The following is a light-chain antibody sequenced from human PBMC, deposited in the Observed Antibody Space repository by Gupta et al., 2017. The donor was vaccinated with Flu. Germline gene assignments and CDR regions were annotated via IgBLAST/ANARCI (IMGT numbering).Light chain of an antibody. V-gene: IGKV1-39*01. CDR1: QTISSY. CDR2: AAS. Sequence: DIQMTQSPSSLSASVGDRVTITCRASQTISSYLHWYQQKPGKAPNLLIYAASSLQSGVPSRFSGSGSGTDFTLTISSLQPEDFATYYCQQSSITPWTFGQGTKVEVK. CDR3: QQSSITPWT. J-gene: IGKJ1*01.